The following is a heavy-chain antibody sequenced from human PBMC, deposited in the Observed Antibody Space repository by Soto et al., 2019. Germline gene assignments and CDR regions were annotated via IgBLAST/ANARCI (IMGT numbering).Heavy chain of an antibody. CDR3: ARDRSSIAARPKVSWFDP. J-gene: IGHJ5*02. CDR1: GFTFSSYS. D-gene: IGHD6-6*01. Sequence: GGSLRLSCAASGFTFSSYSMNWVRQAPGKGLEWVSSISSSSSYIYYADSVKGRFTISRDNAKNSLYLQMNSLRAEDTAVYYCARDRSSIAARPKVSWFDPWGQGTLVTVSS. CDR2: ISSSSSYI. V-gene: IGHV3-21*01.